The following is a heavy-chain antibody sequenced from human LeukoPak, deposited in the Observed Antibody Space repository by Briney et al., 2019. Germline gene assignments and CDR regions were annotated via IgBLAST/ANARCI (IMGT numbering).Heavy chain of an antibody. Sequence: GGSLRLSCAASGFTFSSYGMHWVRQAPGKGLEWVAFIRYDGSNKYYADSVRGRFTISRDNAKNSLYLQMNSLRAEDTAVYYCARDKITIFGVAIDYWGQGTLVTVSS. CDR3: ARDKITIFGVAIDY. CDR1: GFTFSSYG. CDR2: IRYDGSNK. V-gene: IGHV3-30*02. D-gene: IGHD3-3*01. J-gene: IGHJ4*02.